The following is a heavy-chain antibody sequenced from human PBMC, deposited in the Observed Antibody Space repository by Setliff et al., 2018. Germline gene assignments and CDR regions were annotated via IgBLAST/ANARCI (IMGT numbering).Heavy chain of an antibody. CDR3: ARGYYDSYARYYVVGDY. J-gene: IGHJ4*02. Sequence: AASVKVSCKASGYTLSKYYMHWVRQAPGQGLEWMGIINPSADYTNYAQKFQGRVTMTKDTSTTTVYMELSSLRTEDTAVYYCARGYYDSYARYYVVGDYWGQGTPVTVSS. D-gene: IGHD3-22*01. V-gene: IGHV1-46*01. CDR2: INPSADYT. CDR1: GYTLSKYY.